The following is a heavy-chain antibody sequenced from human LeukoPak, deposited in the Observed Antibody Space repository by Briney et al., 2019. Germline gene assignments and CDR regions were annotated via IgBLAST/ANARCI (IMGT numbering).Heavy chain of an antibody. CDR1: GFTFSSYA. D-gene: IGHD6-19*01. CDR2: ISYDGSNK. Sequence: GGSLRLSCAASGFTFSSYAMHWVRQAPGKGLEWVAVISYDGSNKYYADSVKGRFTISRDNSKNTLYLQMNSLRAEDTAVYYCAKRLAMTGTYHFDYWGQGTLVTVSS. J-gene: IGHJ4*02. CDR3: AKRLAMTGTYHFDY. V-gene: IGHV3-30-3*02.